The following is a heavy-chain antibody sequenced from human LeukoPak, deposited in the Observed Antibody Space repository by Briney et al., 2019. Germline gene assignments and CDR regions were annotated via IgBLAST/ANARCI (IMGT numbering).Heavy chain of an antibody. CDR2: IWYDGTNK. J-gene: IGHJ6*02. D-gene: IGHD4-11*01. V-gene: IGHV3-33*01. Sequence: GRSLRLSCAASGFTFSTYGMHWVRQAPGKGLEWVAVIWYDGTNKYYADSVKGRFTTSRDNSKNTLYLQMNSLRADDTAVFYCARDLNYLYGMDVWGQGTTVTVSS. CDR1: GFTFSTYG. CDR3: ARDLNYLYGMDV.